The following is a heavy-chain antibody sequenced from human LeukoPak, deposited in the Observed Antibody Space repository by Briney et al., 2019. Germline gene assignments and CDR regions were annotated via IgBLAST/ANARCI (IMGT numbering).Heavy chain of an antibody. V-gene: IGHV1-3*01. J-gene: IGHJ4*02. CDR2: INGGNGNT. CDR3: ARGLLIAAARPLGY. CDR1: GYTFTSYA. Sequence: GASVKVSCKASGYTFTSYAMHWVRQAPGQRLEWMGWINGGNGNTKYSQKFQGRVTITRNTSISTAYMELSSLRSEDTAVYYCARGLLIAAARPLGYWGQGTLVTVSS. D-gene: IGHD6-13*01.